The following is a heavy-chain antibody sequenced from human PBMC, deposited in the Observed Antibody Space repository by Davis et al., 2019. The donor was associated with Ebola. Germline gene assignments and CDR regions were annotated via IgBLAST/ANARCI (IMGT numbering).Heavy chain of an antibody. CDR3: AREGDHYGSESHRDGFDI. CDR2: MTYSGGRT. V-gene: IGHV3-23*01. D-gene: IGHD3-10*01. J-gene: IGHJ3*02. Sequence: GESLKISCAASGFTFRRYAMSRVRRAPGKGLEWVASMTYSGGRTYFADSVRGRFTVSRDYFKDTLYLQMNSLRVEDTAVYYCAREGDHYGSESHRDGFDIWGRGTMVAVSS. CDR1: GFTFRRYA.